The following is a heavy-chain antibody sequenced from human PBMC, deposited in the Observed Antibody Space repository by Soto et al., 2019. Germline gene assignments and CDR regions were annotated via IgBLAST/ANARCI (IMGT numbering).Heavy chain of an antibody. CDR1: GFTFSSYA. J-gene: IGHJ4*02. D-gene: IGHD2-15*01. V-gene: IGHV3-23*01. CDR2: ISGSGGST. Sequence: GGSLRLSCAASGFTFSSYAMSWVRQAPGKGLEWVSAISGSGGSTYYADSVKGRFTISRDNSKNTLYLQMNSLRAEDTAVYYCAKPALGYCSGGSCYFNYWGQGTLVTVSS. CDR3: AKPALGYCSGGSCYFNY.